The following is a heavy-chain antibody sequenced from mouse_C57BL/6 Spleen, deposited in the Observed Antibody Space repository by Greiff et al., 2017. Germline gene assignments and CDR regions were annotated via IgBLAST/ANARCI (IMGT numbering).Heavy chain of an antibody. J-gene: IGHJ4*01. V-gene: IGHV1-50*01. CDR2: IDPSDSYT. CDR1: GYTFTSYW. Sequence: QVQLQQPGAELVKPGASVKLSCKASGYTFTSYWMQWVKQRPGQGLEWIGEIDPSDSYTNYNQKFKGKATLTVDTSSSTAYMQLSSLTSEDSAVYYCAREAYYSNYLYAMDYWGQGTSVPVSS. CDR3: AREAYYSNYLYAMDY. D-gene: IGHD2-5*01.